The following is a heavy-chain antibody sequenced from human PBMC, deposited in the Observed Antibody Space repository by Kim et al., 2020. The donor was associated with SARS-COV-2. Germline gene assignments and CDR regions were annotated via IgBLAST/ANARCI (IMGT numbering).Heavy chain of an antibody. D-gene: IGHD6-13*01. J-gene: IGHJ3*02. CDR3: ARHGGYSSSWGAFDI. V-gene: IGHV4-39*01. Sequence: PALNSRVTHSVDTSKNQFSQKLSSGTAADTAVYYCARHGGYSSSWGAFDIWGQGTMVTVSS.